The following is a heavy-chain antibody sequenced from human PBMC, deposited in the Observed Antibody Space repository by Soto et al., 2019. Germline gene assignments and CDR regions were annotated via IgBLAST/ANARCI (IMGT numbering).Heavy chain of an antibody. J-gene: IGHJ4*02. D-gene: IGHD3-22*01. CDR1: GDTFTSYG. CDR3: ATAGGYYYDSSGYYPPPHFDY. CDR2: ISAYNGNT. Sequence: GASVKVCCKASGDTFTSYGISWVRQAPGQGLEWMGWISAYNGNTNYAQKLQGRVTMTTDTSTSTAYMELRSLRSDDTAVYYCATAGGYYYDSSGYYPPPHFDYWGQGTLVTVSS. V-gene: IGHV1-18*01.